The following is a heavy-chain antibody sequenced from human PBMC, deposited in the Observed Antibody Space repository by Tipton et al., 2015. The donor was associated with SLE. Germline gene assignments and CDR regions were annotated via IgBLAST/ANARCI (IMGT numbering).Heavy chain of an antibody. D-gene: IGHD3-22*01. CDR1: GYTFSTYG. Sequence: QSGAEVKKPGASVKVSCKASGYTFSTYGFSWVRQAPGQGLEWMGSISGNNGNTNYAQKLHGRVTMTTDTSTSTAYMELRSLRSDDTAVYYCAREDYFDSRGAFDHWGQGTLVTVSS. CDR3: AREDYFDSRGAFDH. V-gene: IGHV1-18*01. CDR2: ISGNNGNT. J-gene: IGHJ4*02.